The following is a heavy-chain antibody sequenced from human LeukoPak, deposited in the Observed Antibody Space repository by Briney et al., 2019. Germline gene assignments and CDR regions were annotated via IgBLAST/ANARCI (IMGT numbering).Heavy chain of an antibody. Sequence: GESLKISFQGSGYSFTNYWIGWVRQMPGKGLEWMGIIYPGDSDTRYTPSFRGQVTISADKSISTAYLQWSSLKASDTAMYYCARSGAVSGYYYFDYWGQGTLVTVSS. V-gene: IGHV5-51*01. J-gene: IGHJ4*02. CDR2: IYPGDSDT. CDR3: ARSGAVSGYYYFDY. CDR1: GYSFTNYW. D-gene: IGHD6-19*01.